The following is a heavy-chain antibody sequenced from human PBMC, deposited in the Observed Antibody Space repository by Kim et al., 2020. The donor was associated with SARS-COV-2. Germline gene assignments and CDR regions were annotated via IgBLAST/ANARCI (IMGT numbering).Heavy chain of an antibody. Sequence: SETLSLTCTVSGGSISSYYWSWIRQPPGKGLEWIGYIYYSGSTNYNPSLKSRVTISVDTSKNQFSLKLSSVTAADTAVYYCARAVWGKLERYAFDIWGQGTMVTVSS. CDR1: GGSISSYY. D-gene: IGHD1-1*01. CDR2: IYYSGST. V-gene: IGHV4-59*01. J-gene: IGHJ3*02. CDR3: ARAVWGKLERYAFDI.